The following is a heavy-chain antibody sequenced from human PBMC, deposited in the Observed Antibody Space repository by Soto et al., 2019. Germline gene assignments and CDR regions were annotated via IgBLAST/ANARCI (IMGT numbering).Heavy chain of an antibody. CDR1: GYTFTNDG. J-gene: IGHJ4*02. D-gene: IGHD4-17*01. V-gene: IGHV1-18*01. CDR2: ISADSGNT. Sequence: ASVKVPSKASGYTFTNDGISWWRQAPGQGLEWMGWISADSGNTNYDQKLQGGVTLTTDPVTNKAYLELRSVRAADTAVYYCARDPAVSTDALDYWGQGTLVTVSS. CDR3: ARDPAVSTDALDY.